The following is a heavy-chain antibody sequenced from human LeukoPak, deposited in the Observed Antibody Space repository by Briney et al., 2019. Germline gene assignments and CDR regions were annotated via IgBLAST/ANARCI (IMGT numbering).Heavy chain of an antibody. D-gene: IGHD3-22*01. Sequence: SETLSLTCAVSGGSIRSSNWWSWVRQPPGKGLEWIGEIYHSGSTNYNPSLKSRVTISVDKSKNQFSLKLSSVTAADTAVYYCAREKPKYYYDSSGSRFDPRGPGTLATVSS. J-gene: IGHJ5*02. CDR3: AREKPKYYYDSSGSRFDP. V-gene: IGHV4-4*02. CDR1: GGSIRSSNW. CDR2: IYHSGST.